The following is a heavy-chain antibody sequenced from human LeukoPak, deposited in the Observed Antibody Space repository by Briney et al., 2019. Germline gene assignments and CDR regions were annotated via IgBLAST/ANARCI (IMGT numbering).Heavy chain of an antibody. V-gene: IGHV3-20*04. CDR3: ARSDSSSVTGQNFDY. Sequence: PGGSLRLSCAASGFTFDDYGMSWVRQAPGEGLEWVSGINWNGGSTGYADSVKGRFTISRDNAKNSLHLQMNSLRAEDTALYYCARSDSSSVTGQNFDYWGQGTLVTVSS. CDR2: INWNGGST. CDR1: GFTFDDYG. D-gene: IGHD6-6*01. J-gene: IGHJ4*02.